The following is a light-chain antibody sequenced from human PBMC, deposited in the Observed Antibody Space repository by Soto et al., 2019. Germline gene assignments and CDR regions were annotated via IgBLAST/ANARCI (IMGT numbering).Light chain of an antibody. CDR2: DLS. J-gene: IGLJ3*02. CDR3: SSFTRTRIWV. CDR1: SSDVGAYSY. V-gene: IGLV2-14*01. Sequence: QSVLTQPASVSGSPGQSITISCTGTSSDVGAYSYVSWYQQHPAKAPKLVIYDLSNRPSGVSSRFSGSKSGNPASLTISGLQAEDEADYFCSSFTRTRIWVFGGGTKVTVL.